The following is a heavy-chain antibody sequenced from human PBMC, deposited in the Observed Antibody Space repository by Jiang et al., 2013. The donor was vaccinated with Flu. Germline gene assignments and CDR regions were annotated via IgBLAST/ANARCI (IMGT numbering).Heavy chain of an antibody. CDR1: GGSVTSGSYY. V-gene: IGHV4-61*01. Sequence: GLVKPSETLSLTCTVSGGSVTSGSYYWNWIRQPPGKGMEWIGYIYSGGGTSYNPSLKSRVTISLDTSKNQFSLNLTSVTAADTALYYCARVSDSSFGRWPLLIFDYWGQGSLVTVSS. D-gene: IGHD3-10*01. CDR3: ARVSDSSFGRWPLLIFDY. CDR2: IYSGGGT. J-gene: IGHJ4*02.